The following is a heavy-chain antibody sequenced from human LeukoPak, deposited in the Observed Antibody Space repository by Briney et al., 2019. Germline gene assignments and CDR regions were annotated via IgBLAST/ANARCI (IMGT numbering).Heavy chain of an antibody. CDR1: GGSISSHY. J-gene: IGHJ4*02. CDR3: ARSISGTLFDY. D-gene: IGHD1-7*01. CDR2: IHVSGST. V-gene: IGHV4-4*07. Sequence: SETLSLTCTVSGGSISSHYWSWVRQSAGKGLEWIGRIHVSGSTNYNPSLKTRVTMSIDKSKNHFSLKLSSVTAADTAVYYCARSISGTLFDYWGQGTLVTVSS.